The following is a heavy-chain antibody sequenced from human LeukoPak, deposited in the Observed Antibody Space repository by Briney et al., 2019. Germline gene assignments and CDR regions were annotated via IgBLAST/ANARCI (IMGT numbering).Heavy chain of an antibody. CDR3: ARSTSAFDSPFDL. D-gene: IGHD5-12*01. Sequence: GGSLRLSCAASGFTFSDYYMNWVRQAPGKGLEWVSYISSSSGYTKYADSVKGRFTISRDNAENSLYLQMSSLRAEDTAVYYCARSTSAFDSPFDLWGQGTLVAVSS. CDR2: ISSSSGYT. CDR1: GFTFSDYY. J-gene: IGHJ4*02. V-gene: IGHV3-11*06.